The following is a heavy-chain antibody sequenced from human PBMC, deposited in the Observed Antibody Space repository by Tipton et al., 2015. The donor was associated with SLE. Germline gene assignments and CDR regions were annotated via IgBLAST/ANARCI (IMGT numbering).Heavy chain of an antibody. CDR3: ARGGGSLDY. V-gene: IGHV4-39*07. Sequence: TLSLTCTVSGGSISSSSYYWGWIRQPPGKGLEWFGSIYYSGSTYYNPSLKSRVTISVDTSKNQFSLKLSSVTAADTAVYYCARGGGSLDYWGQGTLVTVSS. CDR1: GGSISSSSYY. D-gene: IGHD3-16*01. J-gene: IGHJ4*02. CDR2: IYYSGST.